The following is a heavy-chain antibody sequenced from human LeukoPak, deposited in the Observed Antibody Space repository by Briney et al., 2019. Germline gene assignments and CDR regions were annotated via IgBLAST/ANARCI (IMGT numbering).Heavy chain of an antibody. CDR2: IYYSGST. V-gene: IGHV4-59*08. CDR3: ARRPAAFDI. CDR1: GGSISSYY. Sequence: SETLSLTCTVSGGSISSYYWSWIRQPPGKGLEWIGYIYYSGSTYYNPSLKSRVTISVDTSKNQFSLKLSSVTAADTAVYYCARRPAAFDIWGQGTMVTVSS. J-gene: IGHJ3*02.